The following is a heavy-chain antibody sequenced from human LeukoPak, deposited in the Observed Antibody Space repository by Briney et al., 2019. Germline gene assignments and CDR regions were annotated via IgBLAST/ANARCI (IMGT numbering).Heavy chain of an antibody. CDR3: APTNNLYYYFDY. D-gene: IGHD1-1*01. J-gene: IGHJ4*02. CDR1: GYTFTDYY. CDR2: ITPNSGAT. Sequence: ASVKVSCKASGYTFTDYYIHWVRQAPGQGLEWMGWITPNSGATKFAQKFQGRVTLTRDTSIGTAFMELRTLRSDDTAVYFCAPTNNLYYYFDYWGQGTLVTVSS. V-gene: IGHV1-2*02.